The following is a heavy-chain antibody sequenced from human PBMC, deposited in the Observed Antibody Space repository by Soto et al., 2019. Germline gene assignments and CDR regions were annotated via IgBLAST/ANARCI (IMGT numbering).Heavy chain of an antibody. J-gene: IGHJ5*02. D-gene: IGHD2-15*01. CDR2: VSDVERA. CDR3: ARPQRAAFAWAAES. Sequence: EVRLVESGGGLIQHGGSLRLSCVVSGFSVSSNYMSWVRQSPGKGLEWVTVVSDVERANYAESVKGRFTVSRDISKGTVFLQMISLRAEDTAVYYCARPQRAAFAWAAESWGQGTLVIVSS. CDR1: GFSVSSNY. V-gene: IGHV3-53*01.